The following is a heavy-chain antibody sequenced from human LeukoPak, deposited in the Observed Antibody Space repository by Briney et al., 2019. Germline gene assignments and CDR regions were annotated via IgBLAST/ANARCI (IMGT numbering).Heavy chain of an antibody. CDR2: ISGSGGST. V-gene: IGHV3-23*01. D-gene: IGHD3-22*01. CDR1: GFTFSSYA. CDR3: AKARDYYDSSAFDY. J-gene: IGHJ4*02. Sequence: GGSLRLSCAASGFTFSSYAMSWVRQAPGKGLEWVSAISGSGGSTYYADSVKGRFTISRDNSKNTLYLQMNSLRAEDAAVYYCAKARDYYDSSAFDYWGQGTLVTVSS.